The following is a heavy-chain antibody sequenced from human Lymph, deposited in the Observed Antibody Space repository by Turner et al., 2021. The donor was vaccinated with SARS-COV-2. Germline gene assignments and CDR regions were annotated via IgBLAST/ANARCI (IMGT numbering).Heavy chain of an antibody. J-gene: IGHJ2*01. Sequence: EVQLVESGGGLVQPGGSLSLSCSASGFTFSTYWMSWVRQAPGKGREWVVNIKQDGSEKYYVDSVKGRFTISRDNAKNSLYLQMNSLRAEDTAVYYCARLSMGDWHFDLWGRGTLVTVSS. CDR3: ARLSMGDWHFDL. V-gene: IGHV3-7*01. CDR2: IKQDGSEK. D-gene: IGHD1-26*01. CDR1: GFTFSTYW.